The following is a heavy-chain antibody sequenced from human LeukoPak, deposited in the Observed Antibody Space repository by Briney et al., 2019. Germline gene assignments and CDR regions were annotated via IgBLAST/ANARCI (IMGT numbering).Heavy chain of an antibody. Sequence: PGGSLRLSCAASGFTFSSYWMSWVRQAPGKGLEWVANIKQDGSEKYYVDSVKGRFTISRDNAKNSLYLQMNSLRAEDTAVYYCARDRYCSSTSCSTNDWFDPWGQGTLVTVSS. CDR3: ARDRYCSSTSCSTNDWFDP. D-gene: IGHD2-2*01. J-gene: IGHJ5*02. V-gene: IGHV3-7*01. CDR1: GFTFSSYW. CDR2: IKQDGSEK.